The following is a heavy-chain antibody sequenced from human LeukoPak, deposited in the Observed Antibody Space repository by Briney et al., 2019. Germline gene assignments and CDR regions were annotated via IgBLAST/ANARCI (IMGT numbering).Heavy chain of an antibody. CDR1: GFTVSRNY. D-gene: IGHD3-22*01. CDR3: TRNYYDRTGSLFY. CDR2: IKSKADGGTA. Sequence: GGSLRLSCAASGFTVSRNYMTWVRQAPGKGLEWVGRIKSKADGGTADHAAPVKGRFNISRDDSKSTLYLQMNSLKTEDTAVYFCTRNYYDRTGSLFYWGQGTLATVSS. V-gene: IGHV3-15*01. J-gene: IGHJ4*02.